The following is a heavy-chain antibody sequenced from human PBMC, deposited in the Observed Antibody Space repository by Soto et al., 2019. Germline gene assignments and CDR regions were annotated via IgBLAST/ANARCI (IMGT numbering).Heavy chain of an antibody. V-gene: IGHV1-3*01. Sequence: GASVKVSCKASGYTFPSYAMHWVRQAPGQRLEWMGWINAGIGHTKYSEKFQGRVTITRDTSASTAFMELRSLSPEDTAVYYCARSPSISEARPPSRGRHYYAGMDVWGQGTKVTVSS. J-gene: IGHJ6*02. CDR1: GYTFPSYA. CDR3: ARSPSISEARPPSRGRHYYAGMDV. CDR2: INAGIGHT. D-gene: IGHD6-25*01.